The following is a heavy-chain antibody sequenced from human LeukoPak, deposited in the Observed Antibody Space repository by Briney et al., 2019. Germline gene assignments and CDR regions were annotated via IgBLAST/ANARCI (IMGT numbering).Heavy chain of an antibody. D-gene: IGHD3-10*01. Sequence: GGSLRLSCAASGFTFSSYAMSCVRRAPGKGLEWVSAISGSGGSTYYADSVKGRFTISRDNSKNTLYLQMNSLRAEDTAVYYCAKFWAPPPYVLWFGETWYFDLWGRGTLVTVSS. CDR2: ISGSGGST. J-gene: IGHJ2*01. V-gene: IGHV3-23*01. CDR1: GFTFSSYA. CDR3: AKFWAPPPYVLWFGETWYFDL.